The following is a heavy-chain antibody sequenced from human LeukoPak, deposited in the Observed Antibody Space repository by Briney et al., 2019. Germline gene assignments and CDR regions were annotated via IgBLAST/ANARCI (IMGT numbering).Heavy chain of an antibody. CDR3: AKDVQTYDYDSRGPLGY. J-gene: IGHJ4*02. V-gene: IGHV3-30*18. D-gene: IGHD3-22*01. CDR1: GFTFSSYG. Sequence: GGSLRLSCAASGFTFSSYGMHWVRQAPGKGLEWVAVISYDGSNKYYADSVKGRFTISRDNSKNTLYLQMNSLRAEDTAVYYCAKDVQTYDYDSRGPLGYWGQGTLVTVSS. CDR2: ISYDGSNK.